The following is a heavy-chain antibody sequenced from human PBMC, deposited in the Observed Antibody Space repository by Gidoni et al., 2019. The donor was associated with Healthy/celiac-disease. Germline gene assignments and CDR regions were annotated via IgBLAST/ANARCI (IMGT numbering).Heavy chain of an antibody. V-gene: IGHV4-31*03. CDR2: IYYSGSP. Sequence: QVQLQESGPGLVKPSQTLSLTCTVSVGSISSGGYYWSWIRQHPGKGLEWIGYIYYSGSPYYNPSLKSRVTISVDTSKNQFALKLSSVTAADTAVDYCERALIVVPAAINYWGQGTLVTVSS. CDR3: ERALIVVPAAINY. D-gene: IGHD2-2*01. J-gene: IGHJ4*02. CDR1: VGSISSGGYY.